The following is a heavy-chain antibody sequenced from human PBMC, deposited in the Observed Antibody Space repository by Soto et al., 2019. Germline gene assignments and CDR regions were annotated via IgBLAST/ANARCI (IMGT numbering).Heavy chain of an antibody. CDR2: ISSSSSYI. V-gene: IGHV3-21*01. CDR3: GTDRMYYDFWSGSLYGPLDV. CDR1: GFTFSSFT. Sequence: GVSLRLSCSTSGFTFSSFTMNWVRQAPGKGLEWVSSISSSSSYIYYANSMTGQFTLSRDNAKHTLYLQMRRLRVEDTDVYYSGTDRMYYDFWSGSLYGPLDVWGQGNTV. D-gene: IGHD3-3*01. J-gene: IGHJ6*02.